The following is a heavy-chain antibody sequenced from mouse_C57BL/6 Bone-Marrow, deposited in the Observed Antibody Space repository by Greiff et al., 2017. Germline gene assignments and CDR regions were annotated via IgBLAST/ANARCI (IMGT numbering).Heavy chain of an antibody. V-gene: IGHV1-26*01. J-gene: IGHJ1*03. Sequence: VQLQQSGPELVKPGASVKISCKASGYTFTDYYMNWVKQSHGKSLEWIGDINPNNGGTSYNQKFKGKDTLTVDKSSSTAYMELRSLTSEDSAVYYCARPHTVDWYFDVWGTGTTVTVSS. CDR3: ARPHTVDWYFDV. D-gene: IGHD1-1*01. CDR1: GYTFTDYY. CDR2: INPNNGGT.